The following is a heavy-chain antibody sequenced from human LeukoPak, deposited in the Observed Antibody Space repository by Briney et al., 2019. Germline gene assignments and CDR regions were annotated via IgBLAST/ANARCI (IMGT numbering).Heavy chain of an antibody. CDR2: IYPGDSDT. CDR3: ARRRGRGYSYGPIDY. CDR1: GYSFTSYW. D-gene: IGHD5-18*01. J-gene: IGHJ4*02. V-gene: IGHV5-51*01. Sequence: GESLKISCKGSGYSFTSYWIGWVRRMPGKGLEWMGIIYPGDSDTRYSPSFQGQVTISADKSISTAYLQWSGLKASDTAMYYCARRRGRGYSYGPIDYWGQGTLVTVSS.